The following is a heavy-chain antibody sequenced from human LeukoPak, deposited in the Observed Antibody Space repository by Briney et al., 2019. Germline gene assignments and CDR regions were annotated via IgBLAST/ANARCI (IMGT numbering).Heavy chain of an antibody. V-gene: IGHV1-18*01. CDR3: ARSIAAPLARNYYYYYYMDV. D-gene: IGHD6-6*01. CDR2: ISAYNGNT. CDR1: GYTFTSYG. Sequence: ASVKVSCKASGYTFTSYGISWVRQAPGQGLEWMGWISAYNGNTNYAQKLQGRVTMTTDTSTSTAYMELRSLRSDDTAVYYCARSIAAPLARNYYYYYYMDVWGKGTTVTVSS. J-gene: IGHJ6*03.